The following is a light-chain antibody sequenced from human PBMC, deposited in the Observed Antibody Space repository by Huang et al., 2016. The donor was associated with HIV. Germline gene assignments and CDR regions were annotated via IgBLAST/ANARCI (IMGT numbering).Light chain of an antibody. CDR1: QSVSSSY. V-gene: IGKV3-20*01. CDR3: QQYDSSPPAMYT. CDR2: GAS. J-gene: IGKJ2*01. Sequence: EIVLTQSPGTLSLSPGERATLSCRASQSVSSSYLAWYQQKPGQAPRLLIYGASSRATGSPDRFSGSGSGTDFTLTISRLEPEDFAVYYCQQYDSSPPAMYTFGQGTKLEIK.